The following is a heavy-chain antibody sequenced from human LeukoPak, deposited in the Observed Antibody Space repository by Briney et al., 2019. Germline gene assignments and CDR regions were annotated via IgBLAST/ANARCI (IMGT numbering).Heavy chain of an antibody. CDR1: GGSISSSSYF. J-gene: IGHJ4*02. V-gene: IGHV4-61*01. CDR3: AREAYCGGDCYSGFDY. CDR2: IYDSGST. Sequence: SETLSLTCTVSGGSISSSSYFWSWIRQPPGKGLEWIGYIYDSGSTNYNPSLKSRVTISVDTSKNRFSLKLSSVTAADTAVYYCAREAYCGGDCYSGFDYWGQGTLVTVSS. D-gene: IGHD2-21*02.